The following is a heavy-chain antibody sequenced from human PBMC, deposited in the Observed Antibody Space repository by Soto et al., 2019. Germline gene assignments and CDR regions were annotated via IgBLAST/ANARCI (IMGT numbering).Heavy chain of an antibody. V-gene: IGHV3-30*18. J-gene: IGHJ3*02. D-gene: IGHD7-27*01. Sequence: QVQLVESGGGVVQPGRSLRLSCAASGFTFSSYGMHWVRQAPGKGLEWVALISYDGSNKDYADSVKGRFTISRDNSKNTLYLQINSLRTEDTAVYYCAKDLGHGGRGAFDICGQGTMVTVSS. CDR2: ISYDGSNK. CDR3: AKDLGHGGRGAFDI. CDR1: GFTFSSYG.